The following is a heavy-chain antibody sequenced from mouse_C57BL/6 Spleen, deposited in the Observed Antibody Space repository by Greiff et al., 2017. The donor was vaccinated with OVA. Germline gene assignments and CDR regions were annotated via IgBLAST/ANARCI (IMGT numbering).Heavy chain of an antibody. V-gene: IGHV1-50*01. Sequence: QVQLQQPGAELVKPGASVKLSCKASGYTFTSYWMQWVKQRPGQGLEWIGEIDPSDSYTNYNPKFKGKATLTVYTSSSTAYMQLSSLTSEDSAVYYCARRDYSIYVWGQGTLVTVSA. J-gene: IGHJ3*01. CDR3: ARRDYSIYV. CDR1: GYTFTSYW. CDR2: IDPSDSYT. D-gene: IGHD2-5*01.